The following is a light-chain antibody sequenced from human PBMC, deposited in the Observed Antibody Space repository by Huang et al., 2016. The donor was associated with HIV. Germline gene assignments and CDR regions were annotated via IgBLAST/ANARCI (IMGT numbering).Light chain of an antibody. CDR2: DAS. Sequence: DIQMTQSPSSLSASVGDRVTITCQASQDISKYLNWYQQKPGKASKLLIYDASSLQTGVPSRFRRSGSGTDFTVTISILQPEDIATYYCQQFDELPYIFGQGTKLEIK. J-gene: IGKJ2*01. V-gene: IGKV1-33*01. CDR3: QQFDELPYI. CDR1: QDISKY.